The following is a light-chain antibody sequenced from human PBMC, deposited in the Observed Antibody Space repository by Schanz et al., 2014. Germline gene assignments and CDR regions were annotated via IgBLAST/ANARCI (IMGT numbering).Light chain of an antibody. J-gene: IGKJ4*01. V-gene: IGKV4-1*01. Sequence: IVLTQSPDSLTVSPGEKATINCQSSQTLFDVPNHGIYVAWYQQKPRQPPKLLIYWTSTRASGVPDRFSGSGSGTHFTLTINNLQPDDVAVYYCQQRYGDPTFGGGTKVEIK. CDR3: QQRYGDPT. CDR1: QTLFDVPNHGIY. CDR2: WTS.